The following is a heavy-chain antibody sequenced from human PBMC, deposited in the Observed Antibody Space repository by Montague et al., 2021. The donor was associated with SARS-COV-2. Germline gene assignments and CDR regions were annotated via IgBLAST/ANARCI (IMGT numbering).Heavy chain of an antibody. D-gene: IGHD3-3*01. J-gene: IGHJ5*02. CDR1: GDSISHYY. CDR3: ARAPPYYGSDP. V-gene: IGHV4-59*01. CDR2: FSNNGDT. Sequence: SETLSLTCTVSGDSISHYYWGWIRQPPGRGLEWIAHFSNNGDTRYSPSLKSRVTISTDTSKNQFSLMMASVTAADTAVYFCARAPPYYGSDPWGQGTLVTVSS.